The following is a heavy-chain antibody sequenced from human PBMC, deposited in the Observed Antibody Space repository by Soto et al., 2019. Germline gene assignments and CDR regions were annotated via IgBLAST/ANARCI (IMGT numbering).Heavy chain of an antibody. CDR3: SRAGVVVVAATYDP. V-gene: IGHV3-49*03. CDR1: GFTFGDYA. CDR2: IRSKGYGGTT. D-gene: IGHD2-15*01. J-gene: IGHJ5*02. Sequence: GSLRLSCKASGFTFGDYARSWFRQAPGKGLEWVGFIRSKGYGGTTEYAASVKGRFSISRDDSKSIAYLQMNSLKTEDTAVYYCSRAGVVVVAATYDPWGQGTLVTVPQ.